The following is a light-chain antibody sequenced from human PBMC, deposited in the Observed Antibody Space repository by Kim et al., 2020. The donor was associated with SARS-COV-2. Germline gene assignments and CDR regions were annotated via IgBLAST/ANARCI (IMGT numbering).Light chain of an antibody. Sequence: ASVGDRVTSTCRASQGISSALVWYQQKPGKAPNLLIYDASSLESGVPSRFSGSGSGTDFTLTISSLQSEDFATYYCQQFNNYPLTFGGGTKVDIK. J-gene: IGKJ4*01. V-gene: IGKV1D-13*01. CDR3: QQFNNYPLT. CDR2: DAS. CDR1: QGISSA.